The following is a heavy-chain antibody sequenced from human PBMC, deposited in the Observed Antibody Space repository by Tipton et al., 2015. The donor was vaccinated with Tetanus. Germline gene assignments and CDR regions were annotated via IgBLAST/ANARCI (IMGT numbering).Heavy chain of an antibody. D-gene: IGHD2-15*01. V-gene: IGHV3-9*01. CDR3: AKSGLRYCSGGSCYIDY. CDR1: GFTFDDYA. J-gene: IGHJ4*02. Sequence: SLRLSCAASGFTFDDYAMHWVRQAPGKGLEWVSGISWNSGSIGYADSVKGRFTISRDNAKNSLYLQMNSLRAEDTALYYCAKSGLRYCSGGSCYIDYWGQGTLVTVSS. CDR2: ISWNSGSI.